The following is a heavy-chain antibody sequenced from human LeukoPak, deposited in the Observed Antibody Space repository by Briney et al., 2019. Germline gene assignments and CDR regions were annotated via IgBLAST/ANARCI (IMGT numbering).Heavy chain of an antibody. J-gene: IGHJ4*02. D-gene: IGHD3-10*01. Sequence: GASVKVSCKASGYTFTGYYMHWVRQAPGQGLEWMGGIIPIFGTANYAQKFQGRVTITADKSTSTAYMELRSLRSDDTAVYYCARDGSGSYYNIFSDYWGQGTLVTVSS. CDR2: IIPIFGTA. V-gene: IGHV1-69*06. CDR3: ARDGSGSYYNIFSDY. CDR1: GYTFTGYY.